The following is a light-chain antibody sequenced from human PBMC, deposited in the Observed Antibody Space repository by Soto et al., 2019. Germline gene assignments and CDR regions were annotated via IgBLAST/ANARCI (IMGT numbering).Light chain of an antibody. CDR1: QSISTW. V-gene: IGKV1-5*03. CDR3: QQYDDYPLT. Sequence: DIQVTQSPSTLSASVGDGVTITCRASQSISTWLAWYQQKPGKAPKLLIYEASTLESGVPSRFGGSGSGTEFTLTISSLQPDDFATYFCQQYDDYPLTFGGGTKVEIK. CDR2: EAS. J-gene: IGKJ4*01.